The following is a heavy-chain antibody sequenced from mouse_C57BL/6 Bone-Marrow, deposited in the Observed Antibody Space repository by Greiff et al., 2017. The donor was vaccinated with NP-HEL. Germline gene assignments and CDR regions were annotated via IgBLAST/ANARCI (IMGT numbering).Heavy chain of an antibody. J-gene: IGHJ4*01. CDR3: ARLRLFWTTQGDYDMDY. CDR2: IYPGSGST. CDR1: GYTFTSYW. D-gene: IGHD3-2*02. Sequence: QVQLQQPGAELVKPGASVKMSCKASGYTFTSYWITWVKQRPGQGLEWIGDIYPGSGSTNYNEKFKSKATLTVDTSSSTAYMQLSSLTSEDSAVYYCARLRLFWTTQGDYDMDYWGQGTSVTVSS. V-gene: IGHV1-55*01.